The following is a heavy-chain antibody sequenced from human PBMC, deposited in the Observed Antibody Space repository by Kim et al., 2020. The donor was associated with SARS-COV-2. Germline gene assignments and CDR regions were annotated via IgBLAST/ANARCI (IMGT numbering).Heavy chain of an antibody. Sequence: SETLSLTCAVYGGSFSGYYWSWIRQPPGKGLEWIGEINHSGSTNYNPSLKSRVTISVDTSKNQFSLKLSSVTAADTAVYYCARELPLYYYGSGSYLGTPNRAYYYYYMDVWGKGTTVTVSS. CDR2: INHSGST. CDR1: GGSFSGYY. J-gene: IGHJ6*03. V-gene: IGHV4-34*01. D-gene: IGHD3-10*01. CDR3: ARELPLYYYGSGSYLGTPNRAYYYYYMDV.